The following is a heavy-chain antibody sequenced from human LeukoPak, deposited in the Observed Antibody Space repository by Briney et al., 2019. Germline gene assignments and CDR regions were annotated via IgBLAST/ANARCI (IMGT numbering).Heavy chain of an antibody. CDR2: SRNKAESYTT. V-gene: IGHV3-72*01. Sequence: GGSLRLSCAASGFTFSDHYVDWVRQAPGKGLEGVGRSRNKAESYTTEYAASVKGRFTISRDDSKNSLYLQMNSLKTEDTAVYYCARSYGSGTYPFDYWGQGTLVTVSS. CDR1: GFTFSDHY. CDR3: ARSYGSGTYPFDY. J-gene: IGHJ4*02. D-gene: IGHD3-10*01.